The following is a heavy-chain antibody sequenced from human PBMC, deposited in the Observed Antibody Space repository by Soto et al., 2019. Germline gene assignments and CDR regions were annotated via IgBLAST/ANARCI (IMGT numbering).Heavy chain of an antibody. CDR2: ISSSSSTI. D-gene: IGHD2-2*01. Sequence: EVQLVESGGGLVQPGGSLRLSCAASGFTFSSYSMNWVRQAPGKGLEWVSYISSSSSTIYYADSVKGRFTISRDNAKNSLYLQRNSLRAEYTAVYYCARLGYCSSTGCYVDMPYYMDVWGKGTTVTVSS. J-gene: IGHJ6*03. CDR3: ARLGYCSSTGCYVDMPYYMDV. CDR1: GFTFSSYS. V-gene: IGHV3-48*01.